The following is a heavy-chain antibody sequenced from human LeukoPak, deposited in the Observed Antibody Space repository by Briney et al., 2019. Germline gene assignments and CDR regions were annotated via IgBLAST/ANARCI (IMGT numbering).Heavy chain of an antibody. D-gene: IGHD3-9*01. CDR2: INPSGGST. J-gene: IGHJ5*02. CDR3: ARETVYDILTGYQPTPGGEFDP. V-gene: IGHV1-46*01. Sequence: ASVKVSCKASGYTFTSYDINWVRQATGQGLEWMGIINPSGGSTSYAQKFQGRVTMTRDTSTSTVYMELSSLRSEDTAVYYCARETVYDILTGYQPTPGGEFDPWGQGTLVTVSS. CDR1: GYTFTSYD.